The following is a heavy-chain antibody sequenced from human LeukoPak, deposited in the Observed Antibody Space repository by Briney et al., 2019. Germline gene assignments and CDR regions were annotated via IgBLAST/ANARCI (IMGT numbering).Heavy chain of an antibody. J-gene: IGHJ4*02. V-gene: IGHV1-69*04. CDR2: IIPILGIA. Sequence: SVKVSCKASGGTFSSYAISWVRQAPGQGLEWMGRIIPILGIANYAQKFQGRVTITADKSTSTAYMELSSLRSEDTAVYYCARVVVPAAMPETGYWGQGTLVTVSS. CDR1: GGTFSSYA. D-gene: IGHD2-2*01. CDR3: ARVVVPAAMPETGY.